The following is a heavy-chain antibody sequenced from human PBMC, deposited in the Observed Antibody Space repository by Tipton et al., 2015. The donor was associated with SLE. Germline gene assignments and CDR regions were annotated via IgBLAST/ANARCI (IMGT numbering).Heavy chain of an antibody. J-gene: IGHJ2*01. V-gene: IGHV1-18*01. CDR3: ASSSGSSGYFDL. Sequence: SCAASGFTFTSYGISWVRQAPGQGLEWMGWISAYNGNTNYAQKLQGRVTMTTDTSTSTAYMELRSLRSDDTAVYYCASSSGSSGYFDLWGRGTLVTVSS. CDR1: GFTFTSYG. CDR2: ISAYNGNT. D-gene: IGHD3-22*01.